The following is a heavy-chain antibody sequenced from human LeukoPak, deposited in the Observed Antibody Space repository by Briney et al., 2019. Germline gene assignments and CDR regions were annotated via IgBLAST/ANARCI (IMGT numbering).Heavy chain of an antibody. CDR3: ARDNYESSGYYFD. J-gene: IGHJ4*02. D-gene: IGHD3-22*01. CDR1: GFTFSSYE. V-gene: IGHV3-48*03. CDR2: ISSSGSTI. Sequence: PGGSLRLSCAASGFTFSSYEMNWVRQAPGEGLEWVSYISSSGSTIYYADSVKGRFTISRDNAKNSLYLQVNSLRAEDTAVYYCARDNYESSGYYFDWGQGTLVTVSS.